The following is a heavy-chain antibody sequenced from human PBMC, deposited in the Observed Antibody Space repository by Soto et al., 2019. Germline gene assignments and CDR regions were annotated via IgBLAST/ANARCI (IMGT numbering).Heavy chain of an antibody. V-gene: IGHV4-59*01. CDR1: GCSMSSYK. CDR3: ASSYYDILTGYSPLYFDY. Sequence: PSEALSLPCPVAGCSMSSYKRSWIRQTPGKGLEGIGYIYYSGSTNYNPSLKSRVTISVDTSKNQFSLKLSSVTPAVTALYYCASSYYDILTGYSPLYFDYWGQGTLFTVSS. D-gene: IGHD3-9*01. CDR2: IYYSGST. J-gene: IGHJ4*02.